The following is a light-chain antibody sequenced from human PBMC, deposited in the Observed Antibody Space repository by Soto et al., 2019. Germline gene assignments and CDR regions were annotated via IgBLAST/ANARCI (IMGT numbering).Light chain of an antibody. J-gene: IGKJ1*01. V-gene: IGKV1-5*01. CDR2: DAS. Sequence: DIQMTQSPSTLSASVGDRVTITCRVSQSISSWLAWYQQKPGKAPKLLIYDASSLESGVPSRFSGSGSGTEFTLTISSLQPDDFAIYYCQQYNSYPWTFGQGTKVEIK. CDR3: QQYNSYPWT. CDR1: QSISSW.